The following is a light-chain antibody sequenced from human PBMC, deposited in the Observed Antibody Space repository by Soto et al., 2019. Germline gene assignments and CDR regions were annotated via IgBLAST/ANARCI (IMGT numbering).Light chain of an antibody. V-gene: IGLV7-43*01. CDR3: MIYDGGAQV. J-gene: IGLJ2*01. CDR2: STR. Sequence: QAVVTQEPSLPVSPGGTVPLTCASSTGAVNSGYYPNWFQQKPGQAPRTMIYSTRNTHSWTPARFSGSLLGGKAALTLSGVQPEEEAEYYCMIYDGGAQVFGGGTKLTVL. CDR1: TGAVNSGYY.